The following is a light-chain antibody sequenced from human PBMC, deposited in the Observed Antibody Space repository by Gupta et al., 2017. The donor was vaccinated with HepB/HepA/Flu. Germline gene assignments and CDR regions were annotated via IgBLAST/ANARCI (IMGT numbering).Light chain of an antibody. CDR1: QSLLYSSNNKNY. V-gene: IGKV4-1*01. J-gene: IGKJ1*01. Sequence: DIVMTQSPDSLAVSLGERATINCKSSQSLLYSSNNKNYLAWYQQKPGQPPKLLIYWASTRESGVPDRFSGSGSGTDFTLTISSLQAGDVAVYYCQQYDSSPRTFGQGTKVEIK. CDR2: WAS. CDR3: QQYDSSPRT.